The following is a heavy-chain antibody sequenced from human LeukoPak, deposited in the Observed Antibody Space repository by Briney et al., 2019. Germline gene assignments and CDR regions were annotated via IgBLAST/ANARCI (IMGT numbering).Heavy chain of an antibody. J-gene: IGHJ4*02. V-gene: IGHV3-23*01. CDR3: AKDFATGYSSGWYVY. CDR2: ISGSGGST. D-gene: IGHD6-19*01. CDR1: GFTFSNYG. Sequence: GRSLRLSCVASGFTFSNYGMHWVRQAPGKGLEWVSAISGSGGSTYYADSVKGRFTISRDNSKNTLYLQMNSLRAEDTAVYYCAKDFATGYSSGWYVYWGQGTLVTVSS.